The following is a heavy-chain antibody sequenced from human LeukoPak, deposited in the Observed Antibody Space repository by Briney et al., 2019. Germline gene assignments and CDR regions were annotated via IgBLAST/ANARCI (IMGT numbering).Heavy chain of an antibody. CDR2: IYYSGST. V-gene: IGHV4-39*07. J-gene: IGHJ3*02. Sequence: SETLSLTCTVSGGSISSSSYYWGWIRQPPGKGLEWIGSIYYSGSTYYNPSLKSRVTMSVDTSKNQFSLKLSSVTAADTAVYYCPRVNPEYDAFDIWGQGTMVTVSS. CDR3: PRVNPEYDAFDI. CDR1: GGSISSSSYY. D-gene: IGHD6-6*01.